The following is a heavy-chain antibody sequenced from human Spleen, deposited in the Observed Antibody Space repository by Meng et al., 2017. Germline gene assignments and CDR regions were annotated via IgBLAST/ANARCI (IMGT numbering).Heavy chain of an antibody. J-gene: IGHJ4*02. D-gene: IGHD3-10*01. CDR1: GYTFTGYY. CDR3: ARGPILVRGVIADY. V-gene: IGHV1-2*06. CDR2: INPNSGGT. Sequence: ASVKVSCKASGYTFTGYYMHWVRQAPGQGLEWMGRINPNSGGTNYAQKFQGRVTMTRDTSISTAYMELSRLRSDDTAVYYCARGPILVRGVIADYWGQGTLVTVSS.